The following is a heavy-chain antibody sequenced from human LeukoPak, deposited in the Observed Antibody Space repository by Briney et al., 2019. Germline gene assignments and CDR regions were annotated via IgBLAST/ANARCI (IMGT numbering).Heavy chain of an antibody. CDR3: ARVKERYYYYGMDV. J-gene: IGHJ6*02. CDR2: ISAYNGNT. CDR1: GYTFTSYR. V-gene: IGHV1-18*01. Sequence: ASVTVSCKASGYTFTSYRISWVRQAPAQGLEWMGWISAYNGNTNYAQKLQDRVTITTDTSTSTAYMELRSLRSDDTAVYYCARVKERYYYYGMDVWGQGTTVTVSS.